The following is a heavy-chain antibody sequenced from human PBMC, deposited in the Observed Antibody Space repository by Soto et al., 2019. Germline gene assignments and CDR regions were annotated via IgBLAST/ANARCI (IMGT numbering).Heavy chain of an antibody. CDR2: INPNSGGT. J-gene: IGHJ4*02. D-gene: IGHD2-2*01. V-gene: IGHV1-2*04. Sequence: QVQLVQSGAEVKKPGASVKVSCRASGYTFTGYYMHWVRQAPGQGLEWMGWINPNSGGTNYAQNLQGWVTMTRETSISTAYMELSRLRSDDTAVYYCARTHCSSTRCYVGSWDYWGQGTLVTVSS. CDR3: ARTHCSSTRCYVGSWDY. CDR1: GYTFTGYY.